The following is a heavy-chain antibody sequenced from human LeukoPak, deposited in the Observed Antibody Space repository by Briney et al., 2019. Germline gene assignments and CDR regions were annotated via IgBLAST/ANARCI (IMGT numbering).Heavy chain of an antibody. D-gene: IGHD1-26*01. CDR3: ARVGTWELQRVFDY. J-gene: IGHJ4*02. V-gene: IGHV3-7*01. CDR2: IHKAGTES. CDR1: GFTFTHYW. Sequence: PGGSLTLSCAVSGFTFTHYWMTWVRQVPGKGLEWVANIHKAGTESYYVDSVKGRFAISRDNAKNSLFLQLSSLRVDDTAVYYCARVGTWELQRVFDYWGQGTLVTVSS.